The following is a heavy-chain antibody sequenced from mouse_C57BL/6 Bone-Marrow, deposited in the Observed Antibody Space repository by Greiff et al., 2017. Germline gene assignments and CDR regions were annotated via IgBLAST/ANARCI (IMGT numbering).Heavy chain of an antibody. CDR1: GYTFTSYG. CDR3: ASDTTVVAPVDY. V-gene: IGHV1-81*01. CDR2: IYPRSGNT. D-gene: IGHD1-1*01. J-gene: IGHJ2*01. Sequence: VKLQESGAELARPGASVKLSCKASGYTFTSYGISWVKQRTGQGLEWIGEIYPRSGNTYYNEKFKGKATLTADKSSSTAYMELRSLTSEDSAVYFCASDTTVVAPVDYWGQGTTLTVSS.